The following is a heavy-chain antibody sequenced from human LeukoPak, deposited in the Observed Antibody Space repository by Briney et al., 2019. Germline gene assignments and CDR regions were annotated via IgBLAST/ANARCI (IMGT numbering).Heavy chain of an antibody. CDR3: ARDRGSY. V-gene: IGHV3-48*01. Sequence: GGSLRLSCAASGFTFSSYSMNWVRQAPGKGLEWVSYISSSSSTIYYADSVKGRFTISRDNAKNSLYLQMNSLRAEDTAVYYCARDRGSYWGQGTLVTVSS. J-gene: IGHJ4*02. CDR1: GFTFSSYS. D-gene: IGHD2-15*01. CDR2: ISSSSSTI.